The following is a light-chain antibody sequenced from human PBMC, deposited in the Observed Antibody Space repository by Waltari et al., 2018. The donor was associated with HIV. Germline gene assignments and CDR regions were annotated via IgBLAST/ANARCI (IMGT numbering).Light chain of an antibody. V-gene: IGKV3-20*01. J-gene: IGKJ4*01. CDR2: GAY. Sequence: VLTQSPGTVSLSQGERATISCKASEYINIKYVAWYQQKIGQAPRLLIYGAYSRATGIPDRFSGSGSGTDFTLTITSLESDDSGVYHCQQYGNLPTTFGGGTTVEV. CDR1: EYINIKY. CDR3: QQYGNLPTT.